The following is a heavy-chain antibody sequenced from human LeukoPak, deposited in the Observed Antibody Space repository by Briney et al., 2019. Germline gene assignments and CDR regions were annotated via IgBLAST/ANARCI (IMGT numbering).Heavy chain of an antibody. CDR1: GGSISSYY. CDR3: ARSPPPNDFWSGYSNWFDP. J-gene: IGHJ5*02. D-gene: IGHD3-3*01. CDR2: IYYSGST. V-gene: IGHV4-59*08. Sequence: SETLSLTCAVSGGSISSYYWSWIRQPPGKGLEWIGYIYYSGSTNYNPSLKSRVTISVDTSKNQFSLKLSSVTAADTAVYYCARSPPPNDFWSGYSNWFDPWGQGTLVTVSS.